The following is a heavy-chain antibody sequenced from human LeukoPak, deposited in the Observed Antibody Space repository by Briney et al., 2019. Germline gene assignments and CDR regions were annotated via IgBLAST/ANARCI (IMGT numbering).Heavy chain of an antibody. V-gene: IGHV3-11*01. Sequence: GGALRLSCAASGFTFSDYYMSWIRQAPGKGLEWVSYISSSGSTIYYADSVKGRFTISRDNAKNSLYLQMNSLRAEDMAVYYCASSQQLVLDYWGQGTLVTVSS. CDR1: GFTFSDYY. CDR2: ISSSGSTI. J-gene: IGHJ4*02. CDR3: ASSQQLVLDY. D-gene: IGHD6-6*01.